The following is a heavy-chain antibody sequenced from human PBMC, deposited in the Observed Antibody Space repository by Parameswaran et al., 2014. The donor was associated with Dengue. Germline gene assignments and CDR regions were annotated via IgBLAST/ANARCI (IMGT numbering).Heavy chain of an antibody. J-gene: IGHJ6*03. V-gene: IGHV1-46*01. CDR2: INPSGGST. CDR3: ARVAPPGGIAGNYYYYMDV. D-gene: IGHD1-26*01. Sequence: WVRQAPGQGLEWMGIINPSGGSTSYAQKFQGRVTMTRDTSTSTVYMELSSLRSEDTAVYYCARVAPPGGIAGNYYYYMDVWGKGTTVTVSS.